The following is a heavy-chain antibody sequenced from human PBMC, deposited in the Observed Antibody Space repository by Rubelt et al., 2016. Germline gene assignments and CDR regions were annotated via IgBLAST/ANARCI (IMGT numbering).Heavy chain of an antibody. Sequence: TFSNAWMNWARQAPGKGLEWVGRIKSKTDGGTTDYAAPVKGRFTISRDNSKNTLYLQMNSLRAEDTAVYYCAKDAVWFGELWEYFDYWGQGTLVTVSS. CDR1: TFSNAW. J-gene: IGHJ4*02. D-gene: IGHD3-10*01. CDR2: IKSKTDGGTT. V-gene: IGHV3-15*07. CDR3: AKDAVWFGELWEYFDY.